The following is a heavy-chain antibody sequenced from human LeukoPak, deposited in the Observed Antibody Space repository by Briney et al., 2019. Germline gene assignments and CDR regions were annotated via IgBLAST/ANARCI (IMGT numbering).Heavy chain of an antibody. D-gene: IGHD2-2*01. V-gene: IGHV3-23*01. J-gene: IGHJ4*02. CDR1: GFTFSSYA. CDR3: AKDVHCSSTSCYQTSKFDY. Sequence: PGGSLRLSCAASGFTFSSYAMSWVRQAPGKGLEWVSAISGSGGSTYYADSVKGRFTISRDNSKNTLYLQMNSLRAEDTAVYYCAKDVHCSSTSCYQTSKFDYWGQGTLVTVSS. CDR2: ISGSGGST.